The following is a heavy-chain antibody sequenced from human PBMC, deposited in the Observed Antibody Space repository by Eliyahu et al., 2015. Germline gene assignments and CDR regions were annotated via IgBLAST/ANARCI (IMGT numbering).Heavy chain of an antibody. D-gene: IGHD3-10*01. CDR1: GGSISSYY. CDR3: ARASFGDLTPSYYFDY. Sequence: QVQLQESGPGLVKPSETLSLTCTVSGGSISSYYWSWIRQPPGKGLEWIGYIYYSGSTNYNPSLKSRVTISVDTSKNQFSLKLSSVTAADTAVYYCARASFGDLTPSYYFDYWGQGTLVTVSS. V-gene: IGHV4-59*01. J-gene: IGHJ4*02. CDR2: IYYSGST.